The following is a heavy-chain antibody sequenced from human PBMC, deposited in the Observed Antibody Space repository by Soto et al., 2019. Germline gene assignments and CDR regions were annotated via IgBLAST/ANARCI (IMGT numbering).Heavy chain of an antibody. CDR1: GGSLSTYL. D-gene: IGHD3-10*01. J-gene: IGHJ4*02. CDR2: IYDSGST. CDR3: ARGQLWSRHFDY. Sequence: PWENLSLTCTVSGGSLSTYLWSWIRQPPGKGLEWVGCIYDSGSTKYNPSLRSRVSLSVDMSKNQFSLRLTSVTAADTAVYYCARGQLWSRHFDYWGPAALVTVYS. V-gene: IGHV4-59*01.